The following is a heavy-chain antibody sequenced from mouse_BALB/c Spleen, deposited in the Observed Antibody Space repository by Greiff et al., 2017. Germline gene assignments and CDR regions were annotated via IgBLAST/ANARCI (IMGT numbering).Heavy chain of an antibody. D-gene: IGHD2-4*01. J-gene: IGHJ4*01. CDR2: IDTSDSYT. CDR1: GYTFTDYW. Sequence: VQLQQPGAELVMPGASVKMSCKASGYTFTDYWMHWVKQRPGQGLEWIGAIDTSDSYTSYNQKFKGKATLTVDESSSTAYMQLSSLTSEDSAVYYCARGSGDYDRYAMDYWGQGTSVTVSS. V-gene: IGHV1-69*01. CDR3: ARGSGDYDRYAMDY.